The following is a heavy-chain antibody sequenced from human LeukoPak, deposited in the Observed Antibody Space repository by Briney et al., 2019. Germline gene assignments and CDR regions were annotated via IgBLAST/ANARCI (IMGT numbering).Heavy chain of an antibody. D-gene: IGHD3-22*01. CDR1: GFTFSSYG. J-gene: IGHJ4*02. V-gene: IGHV3-30*02. Sequence: PGGSLRLSCAASGFTFSSYGMHWVRQAPGKRLEWVAFIRYDGSNKYYADSVKGRFTISRDNAKNSLYLQMNSLRAEDTAVYYCARDIHYYDGADYWGQGTLVTVSS. CDR3: ARDIHYYDGADY. CDR2: IRYDGSNK.